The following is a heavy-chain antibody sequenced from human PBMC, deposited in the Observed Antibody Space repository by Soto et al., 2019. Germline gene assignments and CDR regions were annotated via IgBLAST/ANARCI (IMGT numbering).Heavy chain of an antibody. J-gene: IGHJ6*02. CDR3: ARDRKYTERPPSTNYYYGMDV. CDR2: IWYDGSNK. CDR1: GFTFSSYG. V-gene: IGHV3-33*01. D-gene: IGHD2-2*02. Sequence: GGSLRLSCAASGFTFSSYGMHWVRQAPGKGLEWVAVIWYDGSNKYYADSVKGRFIISRDNSKNTLYLQMNSLRAEDTAVYYCARDRKYTERPPSTNYYYGMDVWGQGTTVTVSS.